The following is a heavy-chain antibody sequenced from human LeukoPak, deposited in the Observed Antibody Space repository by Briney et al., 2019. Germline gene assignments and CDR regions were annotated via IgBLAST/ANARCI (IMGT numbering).Heavy chain of an antibody. CDR2: IYTSGST. CDR1: GGSISSYY. CDR3: ARHLHDNSNYVSCWFDP. V-gene: IGHV4-4*09. J-gene: IGHJ5*02. D-gene: IGHD4-11*01. Sequence: SETLSLTCTVSGGSISSYYWSWIRQPPGKGLEWIGYIYTSGSTNYNPSLKSRVTISVDTSKNQFSLKLSSVTAADTAVYYCARHLHDNSNYVSCWFDPWGQGTLVTVSS.